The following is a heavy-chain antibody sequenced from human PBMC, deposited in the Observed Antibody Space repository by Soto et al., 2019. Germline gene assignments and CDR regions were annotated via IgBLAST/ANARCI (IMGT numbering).Heavy chain of an antibody. V-gene: IGHV3-48*03. Sequence: PGDSMRISSAASGFTFSSYEMNWVRQAPGKGLEWVSYISSSGSTIYYADSVKGRFTISRDNAKNSLYLQMNSLRAKDTAVYYCAGEYYYDSSGYRPPGYWGQGTLVTVSS. CDR2: ISSSGSTI. D-gene: IGHD3-22*01. J-gene: IGHJ4*02. CDR1: GFTFSSYE. CDR3: AGEYYYDSSGYRPPGY.